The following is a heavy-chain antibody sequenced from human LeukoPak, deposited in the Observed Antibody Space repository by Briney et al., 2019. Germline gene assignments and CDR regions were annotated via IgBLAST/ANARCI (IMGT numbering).Heavy chain of an antibody. CDR2: IKSKTDGGTT. J-gene: IGHJ4*02. CDR3: TTVFEAYYDSSGHGY. CDR1: GFTFSNAW. D-gene: IGHD3-22*01. V-gene: IGHV3-15*01. Sequence: GGSLRLSCAASGFTFSNAWMSWVRQAPGKGLEWVGRIKSKTDGGTTGYAAPVKGRFTISRDDSKNTLYLQMNSLKTEDTAVYYCTTVFEAYYDSSGHGYWGQGTLVTVSS.